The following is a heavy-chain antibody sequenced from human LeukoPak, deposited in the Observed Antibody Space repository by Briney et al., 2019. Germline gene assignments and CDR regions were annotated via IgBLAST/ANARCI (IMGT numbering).Heavy chain of an antibody. CDR1: GYTFTKYG. D-gene: IGHD6-19*01. Sequence: ASVKVSCKASGYTFTKYGFSWVRQAPGQGLEWMGWISAYNDNTKYAEKFQGRVTMTTDTSTSTADMELRSLRSDDTAVYYCVIDRSYSSGWYPRGYFDYWGQGTLVTVSS. CDR2: ISAYNDNT. V-gene: IGHV1-18*01. J-gene: IGHJ4*02. CDR3: VIDRSYSSGWYPRGYFDY.